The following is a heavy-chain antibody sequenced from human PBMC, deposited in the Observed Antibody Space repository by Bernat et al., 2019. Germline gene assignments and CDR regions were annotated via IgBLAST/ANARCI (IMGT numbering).Heavy chain of an antibody. V-gene: IGHV1-2*02. CDR1: GYTFTDYY. Sequence: QVQLVQSGAEVKKPAASVKVSCKASGYTFTDYYIHWVRQAPGQGLEWMGWINPHSGATNYAQKFQDRVTINRDTSSSTAYMELSRLRSDDAAVYYCGRDRGDVAIVWGQGTLVTVSS. D-gene: IGHD2-21*02. J-gene: IGHJ4*02. CDR3: GRDRGDVAIV. CDR2: INPHSGAT.